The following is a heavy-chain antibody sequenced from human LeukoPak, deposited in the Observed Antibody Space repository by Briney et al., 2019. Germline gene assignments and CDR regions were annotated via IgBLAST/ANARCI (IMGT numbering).Heavy chain of an antibody. J-gene: IGHJ4*02. CDR3: ARDGGVPTYYEFWSGYSYYFDY. V-gene: IGHV3-21*01. CDR2: ISSSSSYI. CDR1: GFTFSSYS. D-gene: IGHD3-3*01. Sequence: GGSLRLFCAASGFTFSSYSMNWVRQAPGKGLEWVSSISSSSSYIYYADSVKGRFTISRDNAKNSLYLQTNSLRAEDTAVYYCARDGGVPTYYEFWSGYSYYFDYWGEGTLVTVSS.